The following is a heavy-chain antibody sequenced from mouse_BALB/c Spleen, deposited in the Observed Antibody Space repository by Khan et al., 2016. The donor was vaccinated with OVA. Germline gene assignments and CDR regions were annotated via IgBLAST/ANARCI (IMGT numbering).Heavy chain of an antibody. CDR3: TRGEGYYGNPYAMDY. J-gene: IGHJ4*01. CDR1: GFTFSSYT. Sequence: EVELVESGGGLVKPGGSLKLSCAASGFTFSSYTMSWVRQTPEKRLEWVATISSGGSYTYYADSVKGRFTIPRDNAKNTQYLQMSSLKSEETAMYYCTRGEGYYGNPYAMDYWGQGTSVTVSS. CDR2: ISSGGSYT. D-gene: IGHD2-1*01. V-gene: IGHV5-6-4*01.